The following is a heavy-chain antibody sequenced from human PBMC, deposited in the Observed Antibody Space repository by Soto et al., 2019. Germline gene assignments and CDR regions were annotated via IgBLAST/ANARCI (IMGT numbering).Heavy chain of an antibody. CDR3: ARVPRGIAAAGSFDY. D-gene: IGHD6-13*01. V-gene: IGHV4-4*02. CDR2: IYHSGGT. J-gene: IGHJ4*02. Sequence: SETLSLTCAVSGGSISSGNWWSWVRQPPGKGLEWIGEIYHSGGTNYNPSLKSRVTISVDTSKNQFSLKLSSVTAADTAVYYCARVPRGIAAAGSFDYWGQGTLVTVSS. CDR1: GGSISSGNW.